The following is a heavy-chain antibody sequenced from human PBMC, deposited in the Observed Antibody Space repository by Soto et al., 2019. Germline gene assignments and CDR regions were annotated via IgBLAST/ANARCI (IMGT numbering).Heavy chain of an antibody. CDR2: IIPIPGTA. J-gene: IGHJ6*02. V-gene: IGHV1-69*13. CDR1: GGTFGSYA. D-gene: IGHD2-2*01. CDR3: ARSQGSSTSLEIYYYYYYGMDV. Sequence: SVKVSCKASGGTFGSYAISWVRQAPGQGLEWMGGIIPIPGTANYAQKFQGRVTIAADESTSTAYMELSSLRSENTAVYYCARSQGSSTSLEIYYYYYYGMDVWGQGTTVTVSS.